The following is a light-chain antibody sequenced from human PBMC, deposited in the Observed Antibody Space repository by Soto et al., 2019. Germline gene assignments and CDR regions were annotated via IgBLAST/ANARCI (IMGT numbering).Light chain of an antibody. CDR1: QSVSSSY. J-gene: IGKJ3*01. V-gene: IGKV3-20*01. CDR3: QQYGSSLFT. Sequence: EIVLTQSPGTLSLSPGARATLSCRASQSVSSSYLAWYQQKPGQAPRILIYGASSSATGIPDRISGSGSGTEFTLTISRLEPEDFAVYYCQQYGSSLFTFGPGTKVDI. CDR2: GAS.